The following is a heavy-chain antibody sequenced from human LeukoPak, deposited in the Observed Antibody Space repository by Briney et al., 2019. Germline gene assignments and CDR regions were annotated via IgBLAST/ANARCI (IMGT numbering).Heavy chain of an antibody. Sequence: ASVKVSCKASAYPFTGYYLHWVRQAPGQGLEWMGWINPNSGRTNYAQNFQGRVTMTRDTSISTAYMEVISLRSDDTAVYYCARDRGGTWVGATIYWGEGTLVTVSS. J-gene: IGHJ4*02. CDR3: ARDRGGTWVGATIY. V-gene: IGHV1-2*02. CDR1: AYPFTGYY. D-gene: IGHD1-26*01. CDR2: INPNSGRT.